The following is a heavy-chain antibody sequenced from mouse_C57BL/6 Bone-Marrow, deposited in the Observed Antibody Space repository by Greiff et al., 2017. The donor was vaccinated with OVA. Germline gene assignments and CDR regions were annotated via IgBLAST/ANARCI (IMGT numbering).Heavy chain of an antibody. CDR2: ISSGGSYT. D-gene: IGHD4-1*01. J-gene: IGHJ1*03. CDR3: ARQGNWDSYWYFDV. Sequence: DVKLVESGGDLVKPGGSLKLSCAASGFTFSSYGMSWVRQTPDKRLEWVATISSGGSYTYYPDSVKGRFTISRDNAKNTLYLQMSSLKSEDTAMYYCARQGNWDSYWYFDVWGTGTTVTVSS. V-gene: IGHV5-6*02. CDR1: GFTFSSYG.